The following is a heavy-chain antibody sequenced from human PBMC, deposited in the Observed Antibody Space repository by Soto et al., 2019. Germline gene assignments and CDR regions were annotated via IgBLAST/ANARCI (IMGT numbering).Heavy chain of an antibody. CDR2: IYSGGST. J-gene: IGHJ6*02. CDR3: ARPLDSNSDYYYGMDV. D-gene: IGHD6-6*01. CDR1: GLTVSSNY. Sequence: EVQLVESGGGLIQPGGSLRLSCAASGLTVSSNYMSWVRQAPGKGLEWVSLIYSGGSTYYADSVKGRFTIARDNSKNTLYLQMNSLRAEDTAVYYCARPLDSNSDYYYGMDVWGQGTTVTVSS. V-gene: IGHV3-53*01.